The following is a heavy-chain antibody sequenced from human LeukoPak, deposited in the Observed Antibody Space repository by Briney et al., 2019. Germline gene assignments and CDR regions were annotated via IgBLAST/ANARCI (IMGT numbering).Heavy chain of an antibody. CDR1: GYTFTSYA. CDR3: ARAVYGDYAVDY. J-gene: IGHJ4*02. CDR2: INTNTGNP. Sequence: ASVKVSCKASGYTFTSYAMNWVRQAPGQGLEWMGWINTNTGNPTYAQGFTGRFVFSLDTPVSTAYLQISSLKAEDTAVYYCARAVYGDYAVDYWGQGTLVTVSS. V-gene: IGHV7-4-1*02. D-gene: IGHD4-17*01.